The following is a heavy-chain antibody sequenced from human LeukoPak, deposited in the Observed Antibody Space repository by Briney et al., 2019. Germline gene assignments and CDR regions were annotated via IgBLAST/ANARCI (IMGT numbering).Heavy chain of an antibody. Sequence: SETLSLTCTVSGVSISSYYWSWIRQPPGKGLEWLGYIYYSGSTDYNPSLKSRVTISIDTSKNQFSLKLSSVTAADTAVYYCARESGSYTSSFGYWGQGTLVTVSS. J-gene: IGHJ4*02. V-gene: IGHV4-59*01. CDR1: GVSISSYY. CDR3: ARESGSYTSSFGY. D-gene: IGHD1-26*01. CDR2: IYYSGST.